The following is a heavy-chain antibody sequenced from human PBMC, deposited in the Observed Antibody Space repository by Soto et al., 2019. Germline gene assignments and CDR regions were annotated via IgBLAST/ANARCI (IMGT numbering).Heavy chain of an antibody. CDR3: TRLDYGDYTGDY. Sequence: PGGSLRLSCAASGFTFSGSAIHWVRQASGKGLEWVGRIRNKANSYATAYAASVKGRFTISRDDSKNTAYLQMNSLKTEDTAVYYCTRLDYGDYTGDYWGQGTLVTVSS. D-gene: IGHD4-17*01. J-gene: IGHJ4*02. CDR2: IRNKANSYAT. CDR1: GFTFSGSA. V-gene: IGHV3-73*01.